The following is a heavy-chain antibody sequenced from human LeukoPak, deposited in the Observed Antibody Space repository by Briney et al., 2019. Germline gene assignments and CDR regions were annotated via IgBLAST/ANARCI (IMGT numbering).Heavy chain of an antibody. CDR1: GFTFSSYA. J-gene: IGHJ4*02. CDR3: ARVYCSGGSCSHSHFDY. CDR2: ISYDGSNK. D-gene: IGHD2-15*01. Sequence: GRSLRLSCAASGFTFSSYAMHWVRQAPGKGLEWVAVISYDGSNKYYADSVKGRFTISRDNSKNTLYLQMNSLRAEDTAVYYRARVYCSGGSCSHSHFDYWGQGTLVTVSS. V-gene: IGHV3-30*04.